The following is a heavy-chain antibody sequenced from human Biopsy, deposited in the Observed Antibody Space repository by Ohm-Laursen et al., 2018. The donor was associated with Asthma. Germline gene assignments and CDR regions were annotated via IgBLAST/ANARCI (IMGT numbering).Heavy chain of an antibody. CDR2: IHHSGTS. Sequence: SQTLSLTCTVSNGSISSGGCCWNWIRQHPGKGLEWIGYIHHSGTSYFNPSLKSRVSFSRDTSKNQFSLRLSSVTAADTAMYYCARIPRRSGSYFVDYWGQGTLVTVSS. J-gene: IGHJ4*02. CDR1: NGSISSGGCC. V-gene: IGHV4-31*03. CDR3: ARIPRRSGSYFVDY. D-gene: IGHD3-22*01.